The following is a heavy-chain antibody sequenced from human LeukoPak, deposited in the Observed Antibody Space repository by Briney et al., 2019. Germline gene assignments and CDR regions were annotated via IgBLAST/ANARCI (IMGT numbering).Heavy chain of an antibody. V-gene: IGHV3-30*02. D-gene: IGHD2-21*01. J-gene: IGHJ4*02. CDR3: AKVYLSQSPFDY. Sequence: QPGGSLRLSCAASGFTFSSYGMHWVRQAPGKGLEWVAFIRYDGSNKYYADSVKGRFTISRDNSKNTLYLQMNSLRAEDTAVYYCAKVYLSQSPFDYWGQGTLVTVSS. CDR2: IRYDGSNK. CDR1: GFTFSSYG.